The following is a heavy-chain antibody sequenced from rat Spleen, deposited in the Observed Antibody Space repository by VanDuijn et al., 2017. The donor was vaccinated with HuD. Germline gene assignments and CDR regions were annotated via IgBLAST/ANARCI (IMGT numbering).Heavy chain of an antibody. D-gene: IGHD1-5*01. V-gene: IGHV5-25*01. J-gene: IGHJ2*01. Sequence: EVQLVESGGGLVQPGRSLKLSCAASGLIFSNYDMAWVRQAPTKGLEWVASITTGGGSIYYRDSVKGRFTVSRDNAKSTLYLQMDSLRSEDTATYYCARGWDRFAYWGQGVMVTVSS. CDR3: ARGWDRFAY. CDR2: ITTGGGSI. CDR1: GLIFSNYD.